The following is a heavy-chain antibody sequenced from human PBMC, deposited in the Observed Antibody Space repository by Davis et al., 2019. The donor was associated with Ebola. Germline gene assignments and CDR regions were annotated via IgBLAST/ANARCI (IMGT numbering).Heavy chain of an antibody. CDR3: ARGNRYCSGDTCANWFDP. Sequence: GESLKISCAASGFTFSDSWMHWVRQAPGKGLVWVSRINSGGSTIDYADSVKGRFSISRDNAKNTLYLQMNSLRAEDTAVYYCARGNRYCSGDTCANWFDPWGQGTLVTVSS. J-gene: IGHJ5*02. D-gene: IGHD2-15*01. CDR2: INSGGSTI. CDR1: GFTFSDSW. V-gene: IGHV3-74*01.